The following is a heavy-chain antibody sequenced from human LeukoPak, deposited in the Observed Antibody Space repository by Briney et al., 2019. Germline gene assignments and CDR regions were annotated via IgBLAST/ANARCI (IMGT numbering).Heavy chain of an antibody. Sequence: GASVKVSCKASGYTFTGYEMHWVRQAPGQGLEWMGRINPDSGGTNYAQKFQGRVTMTRDTSIGTAYMELSRLRSDDTAVYYCARDQYSSGWYGLWGQGTLVTVSS. CDR2: INPDSGGT. J-gene: IGHJ4*02. CDR1: GYTFTGYE. V-gene: IGHV1-2*06. CDR3: ARDQYSSGWYGL. D-gene: IGHD6-19*01.